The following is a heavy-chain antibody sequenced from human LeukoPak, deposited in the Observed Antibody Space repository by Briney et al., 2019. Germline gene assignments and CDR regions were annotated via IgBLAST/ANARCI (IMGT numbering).Heavy chain of an antibody. CDR1: GFTFSSYA. CDR2: ISGSGGST. D-gene: IGHD6-13*01. Sequence: GGSLRLSCAASGFTFSSYAMSWVRQAPGKGLEWVSAISGSGGSTYYADSVKGRFTISRDNSKNTLYLQMYSLRAEDTAVYYCAKMRRGYTSSSVGYWGQGTLVTVSS. J-gene: IGHJ4*02. CDR3: AKMRRGYTSSSVGY. V-gene: IGHV3-23*01.